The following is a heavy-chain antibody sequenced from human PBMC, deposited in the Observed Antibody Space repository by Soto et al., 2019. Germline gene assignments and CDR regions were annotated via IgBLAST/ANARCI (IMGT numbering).Heavy chain of an antibody. Sequence: GASVKVSCKASGGTFSSYAISWVRQAPGQGLEWMGGIIPIFGTANYAQKFQGRVTITADESTSTAYMELSSLRSEDTAVYYCAREYVVVVSAAIGLGRWFDPWGQGTLVTVSS. CDR2: IIPIFGTA. CDR1: GGTFSSYA. CDR3: AREYVVVVSAAIGLGRWFDP. V-gene: IGHV1-69*13. D-gene: IGHD2-2*02. J-gene: IGHJ5*02.